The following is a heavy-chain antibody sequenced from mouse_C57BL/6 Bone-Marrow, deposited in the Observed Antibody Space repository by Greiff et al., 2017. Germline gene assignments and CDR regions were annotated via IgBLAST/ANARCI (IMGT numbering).Heavy chain of an antibody. V-gene: IGHV1-76*01. CDR3: ARLYGSRDY. Sequence: VQLQQSGAELVRPGASVKLSCKASGYTFTDYYINWVKQRPGQGLEWIARIYPGSGNTYYNEKFKGKATLTAEKSSSTAYMQLSSLTSEDSAVXFCARLYGSRDYWGQGTTLTVSS. CDR2: IYPGSGNT. D-gene: IGHD1-1*01. CDR1: GYTFTDYY. J-gene: IGHJ2*01.